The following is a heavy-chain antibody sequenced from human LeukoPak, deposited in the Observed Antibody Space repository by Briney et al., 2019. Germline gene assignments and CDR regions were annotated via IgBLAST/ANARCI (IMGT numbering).Heavy chain of an antibody. Sequence: SETLSLTCTVSGGSISSSSYYWSWIRQPPGKGLEWIGEINHSGSTNYNPSLKSRVTISVDTSKNQFSLKLSSVTAADTAVYYCARGRGPNYYGSGSAYYYYYYMDVWGKGTTVTISS. CDR1: GGSISSSSYY. CDR3: ARGRGPNYYGSGSAYYYYYYMDV. D-gene: IGHD3-10*01. CDR2: INHSGST. V-gene: IGHV4-39*07. J-gene: IGHJ6*03.